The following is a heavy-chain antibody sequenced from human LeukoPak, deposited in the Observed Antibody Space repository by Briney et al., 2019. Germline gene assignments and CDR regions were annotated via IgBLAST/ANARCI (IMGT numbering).Heavy chain of an antibody. Sequence: GGSLRLSCAASGFTVSKYGMYWVRQAPGKGLEWEAFIRNDGRNKYYTDSVKGRFTISRDNSKNTLYLQMNSLRAEDTAVYYCAKDLNYGDLLDYWGQGTLVTVSS. CDR1: GFTVSKYG. J-gene: IGHJ4*02. V-gene: IGHV3-30*02. CDR2: IRNDGRNK. D-gene: IGHD4-17*01. CDR3: AKDLNYGDLLDY.